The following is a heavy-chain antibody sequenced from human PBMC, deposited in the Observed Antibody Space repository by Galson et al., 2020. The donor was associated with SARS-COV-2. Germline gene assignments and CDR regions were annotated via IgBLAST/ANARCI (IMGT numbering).Heavy chain of an antibody. CDR1: AVSVHSGYHY. D-gene: IGHD3-22*01. Sequence: ASETLSLTCTVSAVSVHSGYHYWSWIRQSPGPGLEWIGYTYYSGTTTYNPSLKSRVTISIDTSKNHFSLKLNSVTAADTAVYYCAHYFDNIGYYFAEYFQQWGQGTLVTVSS. V-gene: IGHV4-61*03. J-gene: IGHJ1*01. CDR3: AHYFDNIGYYFAEYFQQ. CDR2: TYYSGTT.